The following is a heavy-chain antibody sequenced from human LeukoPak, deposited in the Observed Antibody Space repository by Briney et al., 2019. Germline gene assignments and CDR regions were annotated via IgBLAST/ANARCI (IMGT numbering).Heavy chain of an antibody. CDR2: IYYSGST. CDR3: TRRAGYYYGMDV. Sequence: SETLSLTCAVYGGSISSYYWSWIRQPPGKGLEWIGYIYYSGSTSYNPSLKSRVTISVDTSKNQFSLKLSSVTAADTAVYYCTRRAGYYYGMDVWGQGTTVTVSS. CDR1: GGSISSYY. J-gene: IGHJ6*02. V-gene: IGHV4-59*08. D-gene: IGHD3-22*01.